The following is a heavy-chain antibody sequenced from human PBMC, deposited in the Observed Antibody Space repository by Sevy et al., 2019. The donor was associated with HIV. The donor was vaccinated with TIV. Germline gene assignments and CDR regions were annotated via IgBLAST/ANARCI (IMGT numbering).Heavy chain of an antibody. CDR2: ISSSSSYI. D-gene: IGHD6-6*01. CDR1: GFTFSSYS. V-gene: IGHV3-21*01. CDR3: AREGGPGIAARPSYYYMDV. J-gene: IGHJ6*03. Sequence: GGSLRLSCAASGFTFSSYSMNWVRQAPGKGLEWVSSISSSSSYIYYADSVKGRFTISRDNAKNSLYLQMNSLGAEDTAVYYCAREGGPGIAARPSYYYMDVWGKGTTVTVSS.